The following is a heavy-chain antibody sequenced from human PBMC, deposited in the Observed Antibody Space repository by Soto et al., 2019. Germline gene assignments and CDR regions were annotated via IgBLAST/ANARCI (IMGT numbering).Heavy chain of an antibody. J-gene: IGHJ6*02. CDR2: MNPNSGNT. V-gene: IGHV1-8*01. Sequence: QVQLVQSGAEVKKPGASVRVSCRPSGYTFTSYDINWVRQATGQGLEWMGWMNPNSGNTGYAQKFPGRVTMTRNTSISTAYMGRGSLTSEDSAVYYCARFFTGYSSGWQPIYYSYGMDVWGQGTTVTVSS. CDR1: GYTFTSYD. CDR3: ARFFTGYSSGWQPIYYSYGMDV. D-gene: IGHD6-19*01.